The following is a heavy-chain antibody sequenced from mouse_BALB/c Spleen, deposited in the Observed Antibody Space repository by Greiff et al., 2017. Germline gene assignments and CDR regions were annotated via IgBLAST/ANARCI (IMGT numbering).Heavy chain of an antibody. V-gene: IGHV5-12-1*01. CDR1: GFAFSSYD. Sequence: EVQVVESGGGLVKPGGSLKLSCAASGFAFSSYDMSWVRQTPEKRLEWVAYISSGGGSTYYPDTVKGRFTISRDNAKNTLYLQMSSLKSEDTAMYYCARQRDWEGRLGFAYWGQGTLVTVSA. J-gene: IGHJ3*01. D-gene: IGHD4-1*01. CDR3: ARQRDWEGRLGFAY. CDR2: ISSGGGST.